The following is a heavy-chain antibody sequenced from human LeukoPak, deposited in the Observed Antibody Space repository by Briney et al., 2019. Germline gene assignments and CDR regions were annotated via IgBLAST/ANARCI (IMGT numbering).Heavy chain of an antibody. Sequence: GGSLRLSCAASGFTFSSYSMTWVRQAPGKGLEWVSSISSSSGYIYYADSVKGRFTISRDNAKNSLYLQMNSLRAEDTAVYYCARDIAAAGFDYWGQGTLVTVSS. J-gene: IGHJ4*02. CDR3: ARDIAAAGFDY. CDR2: ISSSSGYI. CDR1: GFTFSSYS. D-gene: IGHD6-13*01. V-gene: IGHV3-21*01.